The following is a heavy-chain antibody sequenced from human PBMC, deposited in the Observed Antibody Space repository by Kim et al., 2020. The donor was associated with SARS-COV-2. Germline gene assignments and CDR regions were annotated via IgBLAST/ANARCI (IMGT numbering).Heavy chain of an antibody. D-gene: IGHD6-6*01. Sequence: ADPVKGRFTNSRDNSKNTRYLQMNSLRAEDTAVYYCARDPYSTSRGGFDPWGQGTLVTVSS. CDR3: ARDPYSTSRGGFDP. J-gene: IGHJ5*02. V-gene: IGHV3-30*07.